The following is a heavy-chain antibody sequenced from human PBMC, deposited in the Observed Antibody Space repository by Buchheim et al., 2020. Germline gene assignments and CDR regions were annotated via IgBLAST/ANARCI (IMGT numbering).Heavy chain of an antibody. J-gene: IGHJ4*02. CDR2: VNPPGGST. V-gene: IGHV1-46*03. CDR3: ARDYYDSRGGYFDY. Sequence: QVQLVQSGAEVKKPGASVKVSCKASGYTFMNHYMHWVRQAPGQGLEWLGIVNPPGGSTRKAQKFQGRLTMTWDTSTSTVYMELSSLRSDDTAVYYCARDYYDSRGGYFDYWGQGTL. CDR1: GYTFMNHY. D-gene: IGHD3-22*01.